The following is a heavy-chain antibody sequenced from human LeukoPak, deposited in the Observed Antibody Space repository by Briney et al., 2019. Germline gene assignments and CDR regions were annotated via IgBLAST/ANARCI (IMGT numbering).Heavy chain of an antibody. CDR1: GYTFTSNY. CDR2: IYPRDGST. V-gene: IGHV1-46*01. Sequence: ASVKVSCKASGYTFTSNYIHWMRQAPGQGLEWMGMIYPRDGSTSYAQKFQGRVTVTRDTSTSTVHMELSGLRSEDTAVYYCARDQEGFDYWGQGTLVTVSS. J-gene: IGHJ4*02. CDR3: ARDQEGFDY.